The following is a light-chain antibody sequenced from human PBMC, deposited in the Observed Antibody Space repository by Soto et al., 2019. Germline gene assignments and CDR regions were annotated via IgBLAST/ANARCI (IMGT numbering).Light chain of an antibody. J-gene: IGLJ1*01. Sequence: QAVVTQESSFSVSPGGTVTLTCGLISSAVSTANNPNWYQQTPGQAPRTLIYSTSTRSSGVPDRFSGSILGNKAALTITGAQADDESDYYCGLFMGNGISVFGTGTKLTVL. V-gene: IGLV8-61*01. CDR2: STS. CDR3: GLFMGNGISV. CDR1: SSAVSTANN.